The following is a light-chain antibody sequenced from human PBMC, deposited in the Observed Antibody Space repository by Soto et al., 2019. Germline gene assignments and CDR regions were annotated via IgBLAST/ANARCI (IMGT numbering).Light chain of an antibody. CDR2: EVS. V-gene: IGLV2-14*01. J-gene: IGLJ1*01. Sequence: QSELTQPASVSGSAGQSITISCTGTSSGVGNYKYVSWYQQHPGKAPKLMIYEVSNRPSGVSNRFSGSKSGNTASLTISGLQAADETDYYCFSYTSSGTYVFGTGTKV. CDR3: FSYTSSGTYV. CDR1: SSGVGNYKY.